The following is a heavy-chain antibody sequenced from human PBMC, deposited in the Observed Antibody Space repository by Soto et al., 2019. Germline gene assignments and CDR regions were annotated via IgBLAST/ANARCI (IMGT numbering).Heavy chain of an antibody. CDR1: GFTFSDYY. CDR3: ARDGGHTYCGGDCYSGVIDY. CDR2: ISSSGSTI. Sequence: GGSLRLSCAASGFTFSDYYMSWIRQAPGKGLEWVSYISSSGSTIYYADSVKGRFTISRDNAKNSLYLQMNSLRAEDTAVYYCARDGGHTYCGGDCYSGVIDYWGQGTLVTVSS. D-gene: IGHD2-21*01. V-gene: IGHV3-11*01. J-gene: IGHJ4*02.